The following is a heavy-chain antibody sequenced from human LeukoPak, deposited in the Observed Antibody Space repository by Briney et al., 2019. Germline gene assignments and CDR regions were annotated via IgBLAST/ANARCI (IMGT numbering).Heavy chain of an antibody. CDR3: ARKGPPTDNYGDDY. V-gene: IGHV4-31*03. CDR2: IYYSGST. J-gene: IGHJ4*02. CDR1: GGSISSGGYY. Sequence: PSETLSPTCTVSGGSISSGGYYWSWIRQHPGKGLEWIGYIYYSGSTYYNPSLKSRVTISVDTSKNQFSLKLSSVTAADTAVYYCARKGPPTDNYGDDYWGQGTLVTVSS. D-gene: IGHD4-17*01.